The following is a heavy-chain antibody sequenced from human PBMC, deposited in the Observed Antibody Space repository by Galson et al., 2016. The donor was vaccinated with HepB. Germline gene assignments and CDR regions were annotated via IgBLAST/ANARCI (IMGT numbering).Heavy chain of an antibody. CDR1: GGSITITDYY. D-gene: IGHD3-10*01. CDR3: ARARRSGSGWYFDY. V-gene: IGHV4-31*03. J-gene: IGHJ4*02. CDR2: IYYSGTT. Sequence: LSLTCTVSGGSITITDYYWSWVRQHPGKGLAWIGYIYYSGTTYYSPSLKSRVTISVDTSKSQFSLRLSSVTAADTAVYYCARARRSGSGWYFDYWGQGALVTVSS.